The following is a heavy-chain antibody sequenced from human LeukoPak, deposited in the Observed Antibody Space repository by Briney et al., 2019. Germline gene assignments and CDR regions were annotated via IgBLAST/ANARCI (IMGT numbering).Heavy chain of an antibody. D-gene: IGHD2-21*02. V-gene: IGHV3-21*01. CDR1: GFTFSSYS. J-gene: IGHJ3*02. CDR2: LSSSSSYI. Sequence: GGSLRLSCVASGFTFSSYSMNWVRQAPGKGLEWVSSLSSSSSYIYYADSVKGRFTISRDNAKNSLYLQMNSLRAEDTAVYYCARGVVVTAYDAFDIWGQGTMVTVSS. CDR3: ARGVVVTAYDAFDI.